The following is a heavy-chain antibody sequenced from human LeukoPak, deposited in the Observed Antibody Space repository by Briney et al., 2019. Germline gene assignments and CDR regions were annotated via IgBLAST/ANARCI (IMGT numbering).Heavy chain of an antibody. J-gene: IGHJ6*02. CDR2: IYYSGST. CDR3: ARQSDGISGWLRDYYYYYGMDV. Sequence: PSETLSLTCTVSGGSISSSSYYWGWLRQPPGTGLEWIGSIYYSGSTYYNPSLKSRVTISVDTSKNQFSLKLSSVTAADTAVYYCARQSDGISGWLRDYYYYYGMDVWGQGTTVTVSS. V-gene: IGHV4-39*01. D-gene: IGHD6-19*01. CDR1: GGSISSSSYY.